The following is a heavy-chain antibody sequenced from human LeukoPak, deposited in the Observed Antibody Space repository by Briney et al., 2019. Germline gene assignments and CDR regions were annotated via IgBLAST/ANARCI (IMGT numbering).Heavy chain of an antibody. J-gene: IGHJ4*02. CDR3: ARGALGRWLQSLDY. CDR1: GGSISNSSYY. CDR2: IYYSGST. V-gene: IGHV4-39*07. D-gene: IGHD5-24*01. Sequence: SETLSLTCTVSGGSISNSSYYWGWIRQPPGKGLEWIGSIYYSGSTYYNPSLKSRVTISVDTSKNQFSLKLSSVTAADTAVYYCARGALGRWLQSLDYWGQGTLVTVSS.